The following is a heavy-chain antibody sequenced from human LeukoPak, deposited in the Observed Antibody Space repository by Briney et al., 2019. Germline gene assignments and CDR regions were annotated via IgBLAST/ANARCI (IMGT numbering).Heavy chain of an antibody. V-gene: IGHV3-23*03. CDR1: GFTFSSYA. CDR2: IYSGGST. CDR3: AKGNYYMDV. Sequence: GGSLRLSCAASGFTFSSYAMSWVRQAPGKGLEWVSLIYSGGSTYYADSVKGRFIISRDNSKNTLYLQMNSLRAEDTAVYYCAKGNYYMDVWGKGTTVTVSS. J-gene: IGHJ6*03.